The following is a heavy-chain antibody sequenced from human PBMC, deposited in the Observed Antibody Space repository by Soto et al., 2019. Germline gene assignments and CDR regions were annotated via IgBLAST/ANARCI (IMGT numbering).Heavy chain of an antibody. Sequence: SVKVSCKASGFTFTSSAVQWVRQARGHRLEWIGWIVVGSGNTNYAQKFQERVTITRDMSTSTAYMELSSLRSEDTAVYYCAADPGYCSGGSCYPSAWGMDVWGQATTVTVSS. CDR1: GFTFTSSA. CDR3: AADPGYCSGGSCYPSAWGMDV. J-gene: IGHJ6*02. D-gene: IGHD2-15*01. V-gene: IGHV1-58*01. CDR2: IVVGSGNT.